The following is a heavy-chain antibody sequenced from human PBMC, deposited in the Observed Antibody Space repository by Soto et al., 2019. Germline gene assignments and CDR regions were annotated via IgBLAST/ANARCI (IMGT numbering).Heavy chain of an antibody. CDR1: GGPYNSFA. CDR2: IIPVFGTA. Sequence: GASVKVSCKASGGPYNSFAISWVRQAPGQGLEWIGGIIPVFGTATYAQKFKGRVTITAEESTSTAYMELSSLTSEDTAVYYCARFLGGAGSYYGGQNYNYYNGMDVWGQGTTVTVSS. CDR3: ARFLGGAGSYYGGQNYNYYNGMDV. J-gene: IGHJ6*02. V-gene: IGHV1-69*13. D-gene: IGHD3-10*01.